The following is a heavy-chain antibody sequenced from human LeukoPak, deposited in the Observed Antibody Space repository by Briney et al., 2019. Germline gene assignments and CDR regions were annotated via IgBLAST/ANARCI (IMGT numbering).Heavy chain of an antibody. CDR2: IGTAGDT. CDR1: GFTFSSYD. Sequence: GGSLRLSCAASGFTFSSYDMHWVRQAPGKGLEWVSAIGTAGDTYYPGSVKGRFTISRENAKNSLYLQMNSLRAEDTAVYYCAVGGVGGAFDIWGQGTMVTVSS. D-gene: IGHD3-16*01. V-gene: IGHV3-13*01. CDR3: AVGGVGGAFDI. J-gene: IGHJ3*02.